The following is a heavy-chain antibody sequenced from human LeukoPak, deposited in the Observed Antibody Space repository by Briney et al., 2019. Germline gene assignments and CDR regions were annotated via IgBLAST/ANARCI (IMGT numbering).Heavy chain of an antibody. D-gene: IGHD3-16*01. CDR2: MNQDGSEK. J-gene: IGHJ6*02. Sequence: GGSLRLTCAASGFTFSESWMSWVRQAPGKGLEWVANMNQDGSEKDYVDSVKGRFTISRDNARESLYLQMSSLRAEDTAVYYCATYTHWVAGDVWGHGTTVTVSS. V-gene: IGHV3-7*01. CDR1: GFTFSESW. CDR3: ATYTHWVAGDV.